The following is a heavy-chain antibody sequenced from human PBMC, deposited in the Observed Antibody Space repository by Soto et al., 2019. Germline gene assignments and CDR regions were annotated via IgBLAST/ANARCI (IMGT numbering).Heavy chain of an antibody. CDR3: ARAAVPAAMPNWFDP. CDR2: IIPIFGTA. D-gene: IGHD2-2*01. CDR1: GGTFSSYA. Sequence: VASVKVSCKASGGTFSSYAISWVRQAPGQGLEWMGGIIPIFGTANYAQKFQGRVTITADESTSTAYMELSSLSSADTAVYYCARAAVPAAMPNWFDPWGQGTLVTVSS. J-gene: IGHJ5*02. V-gene: IGHV1-69*13.